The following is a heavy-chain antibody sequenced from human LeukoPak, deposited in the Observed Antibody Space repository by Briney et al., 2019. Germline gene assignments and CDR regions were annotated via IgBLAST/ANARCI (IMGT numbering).Heavy chain of an antibody. CDR1: GGSFSGYN. CDR3: ARHIRKGSGWYVWFDP. J-gene: IGHJ5*02. Sequence: PSETLSLTCAVYGGSFSGYNWSWIRQPPGKGLEWIGEINHSGRTNYNPSLKSRVTISVDTSKNQFSLKLSSVTAADTAVYYCARHIRKGSGWYVWFDPWGQGTLVTVSS. CDR2: INHSGRT. D-gene: IGHD6-19*01. V-gene: IGHV4-34*01.